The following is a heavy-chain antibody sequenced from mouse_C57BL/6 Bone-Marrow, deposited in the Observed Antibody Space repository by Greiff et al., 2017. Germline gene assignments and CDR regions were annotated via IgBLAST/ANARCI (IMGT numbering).Heavy chain of an antibody. D-gene: IGHD2-3*01. J-gene: IGHJ4*01. CDR1: GFTFSDYY. CDR3: ARRGLLRYYAMDY. V-gene: IGHV5-12*01. CDR2: LSNGGGST. Sequence: DVKLVESGGGLVQPGGSLKLSCAASGFTFSDYYMYWVRQTPEQRLEWVAYLSNGGGSTSYPDTVKGRFTISSDNAKNTLYLQMGRLKSEDTAMYYCARRGLLRYYAMDYWGQGTSVTVSS.